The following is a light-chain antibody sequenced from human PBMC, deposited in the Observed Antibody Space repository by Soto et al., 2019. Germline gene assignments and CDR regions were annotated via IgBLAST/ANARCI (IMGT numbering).Light chain of an antibody. CDR2: DAS. Sequence: EIVLTQSPATLSLSPGERATLSCRASQSVRSFLAWYQQKPGQAPRLLIYDASNRATGVPGRCSGSGSGTDFTLTISSLEPEGFAVYYCQQRSSWPPALSFGGGTKVDIK. V-gene: IGKV3-11*01. J-gene: IGKJ4*01. CDR1: QSVRSF. CDR3: QQRSSWPPALS.